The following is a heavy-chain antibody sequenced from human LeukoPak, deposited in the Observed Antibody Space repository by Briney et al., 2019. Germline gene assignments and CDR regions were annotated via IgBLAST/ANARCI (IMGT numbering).Heavy chain of an antibody. J-gene: IGHJ4*02. V-gene: IGHV3-30*03. CDR2: ISYDGSLN. CDR1: GFTFSTYA. CDR3: ARDTINYDILTGFRY. Sequence: GGSLRLSCAVSGFTFSTYAMHWVLQAPGKGLEWVAAISYDGSLNYYADSVKGRFTISRDNSKNTLYLQMNSLRAEDTAVYYCARDTINYDILTGFRYWGQGTLVTVSS. D-gene: IGHD3-9*01.